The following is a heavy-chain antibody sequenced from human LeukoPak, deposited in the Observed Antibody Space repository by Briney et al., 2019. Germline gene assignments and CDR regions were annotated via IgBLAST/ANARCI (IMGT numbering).Heavy chain of an antibody. J-gene: IGHJ4*02. CDR2: IGTDTRYM. CDR1: GFTFSSYI. Sequence: GGSLRLSCAASGFTFSSYIMNWVRQAPGKGLEWVSSIGTDTRYMFYADSVKGRFTISRDNAKNSLFLQMNSLRAEDTAVYYCAREITGEGFDYWGQGPWSPSPQ. V-gene: IGHV3-21*01. D-gene: IGHD7-27*01. CDR3: AREITGEGFDY.